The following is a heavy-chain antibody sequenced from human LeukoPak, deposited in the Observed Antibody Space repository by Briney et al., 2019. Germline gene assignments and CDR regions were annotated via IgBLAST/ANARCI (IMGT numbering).Heavy chain of an antibody. V-gene: IGHV1-18*01. CDR1: GYTLSVYG. D-gene: IGHD2-8*01. J-gene: IGHJ4*02. Sequence: GASVKVSCKASGYTLSVYGISWLRQAPGQGLQWVGWITTYNGDKKYSEKFQGRITMTTDTSTSTYYMELRSLRSDDTATYYCARDCSNGVCYPRDYWGQGTLVIVST. CDR3: ARDCSNGVCYPRDY. CDR2: ITTYNGDK.